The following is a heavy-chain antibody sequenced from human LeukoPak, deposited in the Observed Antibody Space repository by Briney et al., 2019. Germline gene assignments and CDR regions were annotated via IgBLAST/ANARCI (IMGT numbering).Heavy chain of an antibody. CDR2: IKQDRSEK. V-gene: IGHV3-7*01. Sequence: GGSLRLSCAASGFTFSNFWMSWVRQAPGKGLELVANIKQDRSEKYYVDSVKGRFTISRDNAKNSLYLQMNSLRAEDTAVYYCARLREIPVFGVVTKSTSYFDYWGQGTLVTVSS. CDR1: GFTFSNFW. D-gene: IGHD3-3*01. CDR3: ARLREIPVFGVVTKSTSYFDY. J-gene: IGHJ4*02.